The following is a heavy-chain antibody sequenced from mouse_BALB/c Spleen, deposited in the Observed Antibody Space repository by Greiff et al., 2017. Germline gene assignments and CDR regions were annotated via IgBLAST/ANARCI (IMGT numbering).Heavy chain of an antibody. Sequence: QVQLKQSGAELVRPGVSVKISCKGSGYTFTDYAMHWVKQSHAKSLEWIGVISTYYGDASYNQKFKGKATMTVDKSSSTAYMELARLTSEDSAIYYCARGAENAMDYWGQGTSVTVSS. CDR3: ARGAENAMDY. V-gene: IGHV1S137*01. J-gene: IGHJ4*01. CDR1: GYTFTDYA. CDR2: ISTYYGDA.